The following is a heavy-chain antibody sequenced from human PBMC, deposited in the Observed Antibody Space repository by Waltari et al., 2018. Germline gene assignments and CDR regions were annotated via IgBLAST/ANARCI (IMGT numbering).Heavy chain of an antibody. CDR2: IKQDGSEK. Sequence: EVQLVESGGGLAQPGGSLSLSCAASGLSFGNHWMTWVRQASGKGPEWVANIKQDGSEKYYMDSVKGRFTISRDNAKNSLYLQMNNLRVEDTAVYYCTRGGRDSSWYWRDWGQGTLVTVSS. V-gene: IGHV3-7*01. CDR1: GLSFGNHW. J-gene: IGHJ4*02. CDR3: TRGGRDSSWYWRD. D-gene: IGHD6-13*01.